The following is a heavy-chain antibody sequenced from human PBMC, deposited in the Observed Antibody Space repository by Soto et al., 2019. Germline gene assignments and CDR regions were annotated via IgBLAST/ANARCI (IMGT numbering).Heavy chain of an antibody. J-gene: IGHJ6*02. D-gene: IGHD5-12*01. Sequence: GGSLRLSCAASGFTFSSYAMSWVRQAPGKGLEWLAVISFDGDKKYYADSVKGRFIISRDNFKSTLYLQMNSLRAEDAALYFCGREDDYNYRYFNYGVDVWGQGTTVTVSS. V-gene: IGHV3-30*03. CDR1: GFTFSSYA. CDR2: ISFDGDKK. CDR3: GREDDYNYRYFNYGVDV.